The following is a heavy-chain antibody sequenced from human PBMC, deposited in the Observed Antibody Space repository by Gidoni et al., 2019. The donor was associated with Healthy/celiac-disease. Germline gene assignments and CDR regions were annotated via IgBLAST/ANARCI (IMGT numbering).Heavy chain of an antibody. V-gene: IGHV4-31*03. J-gene: IGHJ3*02. CDR2: IYYSGST. CDR1: AGPISSGGYY. Sequence: QVQLQESGPGLVKPSQTLSLTCTVSAGPISSGGYYWSWIRQHPGKGLEWIGYIYYSGSTYYNPSLKSRVTISVDTSKNQFSLKLSSVTAADTAVYYCARDKPRGILTGFDAFDIWGQGTMVTVSS. CDR3: ARDKPRGILTGFDAFDI. D-gene: IGHD3-9*01.